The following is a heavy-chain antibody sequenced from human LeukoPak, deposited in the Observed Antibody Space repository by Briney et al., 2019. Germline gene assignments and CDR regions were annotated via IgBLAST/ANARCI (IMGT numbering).Heavy chain of an antibody. Sequence: ASVKVSCKASGYTFTGYYMHWVRQAPGQGLEWMGWINPNSGGTNYAQKFQGRVTMTRDTSISTAYIELSRLRSDDTAVYYCARERYCSSTSGKCVGYYGMDVWGQGTTVTVSS. CDR3: ARERYCSSTSGKCVGYYGMDV. D-gene: IGHD2-2*01. J-gene: IGHJ6*02. CDR2: INPNSGGT. V-gene: IGHV1-2*02. CDR1: GYTFTGYY.